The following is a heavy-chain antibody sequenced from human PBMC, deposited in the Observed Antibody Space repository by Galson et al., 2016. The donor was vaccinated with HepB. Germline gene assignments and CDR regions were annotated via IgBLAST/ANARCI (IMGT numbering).Heavy chain of an antibody. CDR2: ISGRGGST. D-gene: IGHD2-15*01. V-gene: IGHV3-23*01. J-gene: IGHJ4*02. CDR3: ANSPSIWWGDLHY. Sequence: SLRLSCAGSGFAFSNYAMNWVRQAPGKGLEWVSVISGRGGSTNYADSVKGRFTISRDNSKNTLYLQMNSLRAGDTAVYYCANSPSIWWGDLHYWGRGALVTVSS. CDR1: GFAFSNYA.